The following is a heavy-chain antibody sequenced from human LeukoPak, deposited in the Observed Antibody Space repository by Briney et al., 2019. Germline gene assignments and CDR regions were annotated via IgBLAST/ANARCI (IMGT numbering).Heavy chain of an antibody. CDR2: IYTSGST. CDR1: GGSISGGSYY. D-gene: IGHD3-22*01. Sequence: SETLSLTCTVSGGSISGGSYYWSWIRQPAGKGLEWIGRIYTSGSTNYNPSLKSRVTISVDTSKNQFSPKLSSVTAADTAVYYCARSGHYYDSSGYYSYYFDYWGQGTLVTVSS. J-gene: IGHJ4*02. V-gene: IGHV4-61*02. CDR3: ARSGHYYDSSGYYSYYFDY.